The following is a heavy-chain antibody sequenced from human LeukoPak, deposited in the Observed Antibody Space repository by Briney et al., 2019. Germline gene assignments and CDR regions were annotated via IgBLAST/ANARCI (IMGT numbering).Heavy chain of an antibody. CDR2: INVDGSTT. V-gene: IGHV3-74*01. D-gene: IGHD3-10*01. Sequence: GGSLRLSCAASGFTFSNYWVHWVRQAPGKGLVWVSRINVDGSTTDYADSVKGRFTISRDNAKNTLYVQMNSLRAEDTAVYYCARGALSFYGSGSFQYWGQGSLVTVSS. CDR1: GFTFSNYW. CDR3: ARGALSFYGSGSFQY. J-gene: IGHJ4*02.